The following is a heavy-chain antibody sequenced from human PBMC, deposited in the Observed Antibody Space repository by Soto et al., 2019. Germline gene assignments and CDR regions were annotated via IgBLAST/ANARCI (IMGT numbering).Heavy chain of an antibody. D-gene: IGHD2-2*02. J-gene: IGHJ5*02. CDR2: IYYSGST. V-gene: IGHV4-59*08. Sequence: SETLSLTCTVSGGSISSYYWSWIRQPPGKGLEWIGYIYYSGSTNYNPSLKSRVTISVDTSKNQFSLKLSSVTAADTAVYYCASHGYCIISICYIPPHNVFDPWARGSSVPGSS. CDR1: GGSISSYY. CDR3: ASHGYCIISICYIPPHNVFDP.